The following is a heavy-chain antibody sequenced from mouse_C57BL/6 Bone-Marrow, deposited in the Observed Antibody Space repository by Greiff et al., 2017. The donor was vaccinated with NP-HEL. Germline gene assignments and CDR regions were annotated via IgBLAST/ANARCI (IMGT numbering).Heavy chain of an antibody. V-gene: IGHV1-53*01. J-gene: IGHJ3*01. CDR1: VYTFTSYW. CDR2: INPSNGGT. Sequence: VQLQQPGTELVKPVASVKLSCKASVYTFTSYWMHWVMQRPGQGLEWIGNINPSNGGTNSNEKFKSKATLTVDKSSSTAYMQLSSLTSEDSAVYYCARNYYGSSYWFAYWGQGTLVTVSA. D-gene: IGHD1-1*01. CDR3: ARNYYGSSYWFAY.